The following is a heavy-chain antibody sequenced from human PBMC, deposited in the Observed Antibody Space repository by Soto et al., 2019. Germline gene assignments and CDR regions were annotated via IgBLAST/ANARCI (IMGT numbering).Heavy chain of an antibody. CDR1: GYTFTSYA. D-gene: IGHD6-6*01. J-gene: IGHJ4*02. CDR3: ARDASSSPLIAHYYFDY. V-gene: IGHV1-3*01. Sequence: ASVKVSCKASGYTFTSYAMHWVRQTPGQRLEWMGWINAGNGNTKYSQKFQGRVTITRDTSASTAYMELSSLRSEDTAVYYCARDASSSPLIAHYYFDYWGQGTLVPVSS. CDR2: INAGNGNT.